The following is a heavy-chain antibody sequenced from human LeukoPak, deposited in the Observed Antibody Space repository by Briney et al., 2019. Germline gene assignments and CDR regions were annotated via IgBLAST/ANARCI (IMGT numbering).Heavy chain of an antibody. J-gene: IGHJ4*02. D-gene: IGHD1-26*01. Sequence: SGGPLRLSCEASGFTFSDYWMSWVRQAPGKGLEWVANINHDGRETYYVDSVKGRFTISRDNAKNSLFLQMNSLRVEDTAVYYCARAGGPGTVDYWGQGTLLTVSS. CDR3: ARAGGPGTVDY. CDR1: GFTFSDYW. CDR2: INHDGRET. V-gene: IGHV3-7*03.